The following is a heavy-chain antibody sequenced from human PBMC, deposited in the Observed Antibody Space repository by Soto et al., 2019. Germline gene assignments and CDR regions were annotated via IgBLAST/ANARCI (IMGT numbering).Heavy chain of an antibody. Sequence: PGCCMRLCCSACGLGVSSYAMDWVRQTPGKGLEYVSAISPQGGSTYYADSVKGRFTISRDDSKNTVYLQMSSLRPDDTAVYYCVNMMIARGAFDFWGQGTLVTVSS. CDR2: ISPQGGST. V-gene: IGHV3-64D*06. D-gene: IGHD2-21*01. J-gene: IGHJ4*02. CDR1: GLGVSSYA. CDR3: VNMMIARGAFDF.